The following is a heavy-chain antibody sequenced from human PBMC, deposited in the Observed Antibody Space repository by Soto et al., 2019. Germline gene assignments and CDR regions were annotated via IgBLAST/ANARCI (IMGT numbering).Heavy chain of an antibody. CDR3: VKEANPFINTLVVLIFDY. D-gene: IGHD3-22*01. V-gene: IGHV3-64D*08. J-gene: IGHJ4*02. Sequence: GESLRLSFSASGFNFRMHSMHWVRQTPGKALEYVSAISRDGRSTFYADSVKGRFTISRDNSKNTLYLRMNSLRSDDTAVYYCVKEANPFINTLVVLIFDYWGQGT. CDR1: GFNFRMHS. CDR2: ISRDGRST.